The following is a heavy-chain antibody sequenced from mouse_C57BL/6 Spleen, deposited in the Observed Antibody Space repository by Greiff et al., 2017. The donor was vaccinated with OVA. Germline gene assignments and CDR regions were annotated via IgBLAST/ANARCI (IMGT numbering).Heavy chain of an antibody. J-gene: IGHJ4*01. CDR2: IDPSDSYT. CDR1: GYTFTSYW. Sequence: QVQLQQSGAELVKPGASVKLSCKASGYTFTSYWMQWVKQRPGQGLEWIGEIDPSDSYTNYNQKFKGKATLTVDTSSSTAYMQLSSLTSEDSAVYYCARGGDGYAMDYWGQGTSVTVSS. CDR3: ARGGDGYAMDY. V-gene: IGHV1-50*01.